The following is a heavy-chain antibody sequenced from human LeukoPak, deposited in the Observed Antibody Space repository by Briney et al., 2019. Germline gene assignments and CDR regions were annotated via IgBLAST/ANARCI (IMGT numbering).Heavy chain of an antibody. V-gene: IGHV4-39*01. CDR1: GGSISSSSYY. D-gene: IGHD2-15*01. J-gene: IGHJ4*02. CDR2: IYYSGST. Sequence: SETLSLTCTVSGGSISSSSYYWGWIRQPPGKGLEWIGSIYYSGSTYYNPSLKSRVTISVDTSKNQFSLKLSSVTAANTAVYYCARRGGRGFFDYWGQGTLVTVTS. CDR3: ARRGGRGFFDY.